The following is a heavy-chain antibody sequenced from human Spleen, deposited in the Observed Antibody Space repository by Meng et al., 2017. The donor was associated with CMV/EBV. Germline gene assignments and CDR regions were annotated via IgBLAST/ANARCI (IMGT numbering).Heavy chain of an antibody. Sequence: GGSLRLSCVGSGFSFSSYEFNWVRQAPGKGLEWVANIATDNRFGGRKTKYADSVKGRFTISRDDAKNSLFLEMNSLRAEDTAVYYCEFRYDRSGDYYWGQGTLVTVSS. D-gene: IGHD3-22*01. J-gene: IGHJ4*02. CDR1: GFSFSSYE. V-gene: IGHV3-48*03. CDR3: EFRYDRSGDYY. CDR2: IATDNRFGGRKT.